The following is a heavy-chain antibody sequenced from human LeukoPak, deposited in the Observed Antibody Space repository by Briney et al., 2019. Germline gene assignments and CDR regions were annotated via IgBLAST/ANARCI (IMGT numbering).Heavy chain of an antibody. CDR1: GFTFSDYY. J-gene: IGHJ4*02. Sequence: PGGSLRLSCAASGFTFSDYYMSWIREAPGKGLEWVSAISGSGGSTYYADSVKGRFTISRDNSKNTLYLQMNSLRAEDTAVYYCAKWESSSSWDTFDYWGQGTLVTVSS. CDR3: AKWESSSSWDTFDY. CDR2: ISGSGGST. V-gene: IGHV3-23*01. D-gene: IGHD6-13*01.